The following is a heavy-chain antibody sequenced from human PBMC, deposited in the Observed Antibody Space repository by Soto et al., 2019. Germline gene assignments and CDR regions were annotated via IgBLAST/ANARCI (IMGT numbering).Heavy chain of an antibody. CDR1: GFTFSSYA. Sequence: PGGSLRLSCAASGFTFSSYAMHWVRQAPGKGLEWVAVISYDGSNKYYADSVKGRFTIPRDNSKNTLYLQMNSLRAEDTAVYYCARARAPLRYPLGAFDIWGQGTMVTVSS. V-gene: IGHV3-30-3*01. D-gene: IGHD2-2*02. CDR3: ARARAPLRYPLGAFDI. CDR2: ISYDGSNK. J-gene: IGHJ3*02.